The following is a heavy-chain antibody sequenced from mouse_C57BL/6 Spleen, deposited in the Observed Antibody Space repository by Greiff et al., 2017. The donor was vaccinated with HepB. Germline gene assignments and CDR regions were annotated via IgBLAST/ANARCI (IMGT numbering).Heavy chain of an antibody. CDR1: GYTFTDHT. CDR3: ARYVLLRLSRAYIDV. Sequence: QVQLQQSDAELVKPLASVTISCKVSGYTFTDHTIHWMKQRPEQGLEWIGYIYPRDGSTKYNEKFKGKATLTADKSSSTAYMQLNSLTSEDSAVYFCARYVLLRLSRAYIDVWGTGTTLTVPS. V-gene: IGHV1-78*01. J-gene: IGHJ1*03. D-gene: IGHD1-1*01. CDR2: IYPRDGST.